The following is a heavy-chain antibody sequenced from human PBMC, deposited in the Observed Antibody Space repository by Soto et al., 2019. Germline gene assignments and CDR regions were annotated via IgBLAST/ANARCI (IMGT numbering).Heavy chain of an antibody. J-gene: IGHJ4*02. V-gene: IGHV3-30*18. Sequence: GGSLRLSCAASGFTFSSYGMHWVRQAPGKGLEWVAVISYDGSNKYYADSVKGRFTISRDNFKNTLYLQMNGLRVEDTAVYYCAKAEQWPHFDYWGQGTLVTVSS. D-gene: IGHD6-19*01. CDR1: GFTFSSYG. CDR2: ISYDGSNK. CDR3: AKAEQWPHFDY.